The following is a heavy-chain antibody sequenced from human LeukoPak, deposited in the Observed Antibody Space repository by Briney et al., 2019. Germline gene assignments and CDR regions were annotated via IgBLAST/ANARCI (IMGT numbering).Heavy chain of an antibody. Sequence: GGSLRLSCAASGFTFSAFSMNWVRQAPGKGLEWVSTITNSGGSTYYVDSVKGRFTISRDNSKNTLYLQMNSLRAEDTAKYYCTKDYCGKFCSAVWGQGTTVTVSS. CDR1: GFTFSAFS. CDR2: ITNSGGST. CDR3: TKDYCGKFCSAV. D-gene: IGHD3-9*01. J-gene: IGHJ6*02. V-gene: IGHV3-23*01.